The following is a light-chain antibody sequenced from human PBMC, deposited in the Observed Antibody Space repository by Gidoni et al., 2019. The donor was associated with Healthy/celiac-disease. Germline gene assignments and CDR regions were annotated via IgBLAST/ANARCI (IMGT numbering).Light chain of an antibody. V-gene: IGKV2-28*01. J-gene: IGKJ2*01. CDR1: QSLLHSNGYIY. CDR3: MQALQTPLYT. CDR2: LGS. Sequence: VMTQSPLSLLVTPGEPASISCRSSQSLLHSNGYIYLDCYLQKQGQSPQLLIYLGSSRASAVPDRFSGSGSGTDFTLKISRVEADDVGVYYCMQALQTPLYTFGQXTKLEIK.